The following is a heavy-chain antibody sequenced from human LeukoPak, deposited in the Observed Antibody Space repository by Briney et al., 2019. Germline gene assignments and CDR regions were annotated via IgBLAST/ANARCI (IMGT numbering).Heavy chain of an antibody. CDR1: GFTFSSYW. Sequence: GGSLRLSCAASGFTFSSYWMHWVRQAPGKGLVWVSRIKTDGSITSYADSVKDRFTISRDNAKNTLYVQMNSLRDEDTAVYYCARVATGSYHFDYWGQGTLVTVSS. D-gene: IGHD1-26*01. V-gene: IGHV3-74*01. J-gene: IGHJ4*02. CDR3: ARVATGSYHFDY. CDR2: IKTDGSIT.